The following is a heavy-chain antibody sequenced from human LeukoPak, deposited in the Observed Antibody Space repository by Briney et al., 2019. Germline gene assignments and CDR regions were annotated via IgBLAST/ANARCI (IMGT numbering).Heavy chain of an antibody. D-gene: IGHD2-2*01. J-gene: IGHJ5*02. Sequence: SETLSLTCTVSGGSISSYNWSWIRQPPGKGLEWIGYIYYSGSTNYNPSLKSRVTISVDTSKNQFSLKLSSVTAADTAVYYCARGRDIVVVPAAMGSWFDPWGQGTLVTVSS. CDR3: ARGRDIVVVPAAMGSWFDP. V-gene: IGHV4-59*01. CDR1: GGSISSYN. CDR2: IYYSGST.